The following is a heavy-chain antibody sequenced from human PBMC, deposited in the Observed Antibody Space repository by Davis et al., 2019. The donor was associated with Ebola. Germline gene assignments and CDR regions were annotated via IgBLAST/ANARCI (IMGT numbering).Heavy chain of an antibody. D-gene: IGHD2/OR15-2a*01. CDR2: MNPNSGNT. CDR3: ARYCNSPTCRQYSYFGMDA. Sequence: AASVKVSCKASGYTFTSYDINWVRQATGQGLEWMGWMNPNSGNTGYAQKFQGRVTMTRNTTISTAYMELSSLSSEDTAVYYCARYCNSPTCRQYSYFGMDAWGQGTTVTVSS. V-gene: IGHV1-8*01. CDR1: GYTFTSYD. J-gene: IGHJ6*02.